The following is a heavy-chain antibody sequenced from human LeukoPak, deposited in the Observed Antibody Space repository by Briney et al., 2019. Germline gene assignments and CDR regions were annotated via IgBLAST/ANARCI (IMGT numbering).Heavy chain of an antibody. CDR3: ATGTSGDFWSGYYGY. D-gene: IGHD3-3*01. J-gene: IGHJ4*02. CDR2: IYPNGNT. V-gene: IGHV4-61*02. Sequence: SETLSLTCTVSGDSVSGNNYYWSWIRQSADRGLEWIGRIYPNGNTNYNLSFKSRVTISVDTSKNQFSLKLTSVTAADTAVYYCATGTSGDFWSGYYGYWGQGTLVTVSS. CDR1: GDSVSGNNYY.